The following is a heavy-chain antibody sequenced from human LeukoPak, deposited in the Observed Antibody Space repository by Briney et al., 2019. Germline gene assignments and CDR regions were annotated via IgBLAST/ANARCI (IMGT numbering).Heavy chain of an antibody. V-gene: IGHV3-23*01. J-gene: IGHJ4*02. CDR3: AKANGGYYDSSGYFLHY. D-gene: IGHD3-22*01. CDR2: ISGSGGST. CDR1: GFTFSSYA. Sequence: GGSLRLSCAASGFTFSSYAMSWVRQAPGKGLEWVSAISGSGGSTYYADSVKGRFTISRDNSKNTLYLQMNSLRAEDTAVYYCAKANGGYYDSSGYFLHYWGQGTLVTVSS.